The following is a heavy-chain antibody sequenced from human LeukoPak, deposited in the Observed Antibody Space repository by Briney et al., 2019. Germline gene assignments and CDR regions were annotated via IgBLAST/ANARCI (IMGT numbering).Heavy chain of an antibody. CDR3: ARKGRTSWAYYFYY. CDR2: ISHSGRA. V-gene: IGHV4-34*01. CDR1: GGTFSGYY. D-gene: IGHD6-13*01. J-gene: IGHJ4*02. Sequence: SGTLALTCDVYGGTFSGYYWSWIRQSPGKGLVGMREISHSGRADYNPSLKSRVTISVDTSKNQFSLKLSSLTAADTAVYYSARKGRTSWAYYFYYWGQGTLVTVSS.